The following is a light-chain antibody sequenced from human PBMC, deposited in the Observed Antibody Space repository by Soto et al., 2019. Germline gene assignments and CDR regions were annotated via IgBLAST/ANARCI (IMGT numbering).Light chain of an antibody. Sequence: LTQPASVSGSPGQSITISCTGTSSDVGGYNYVSWYQQHPGKAPKLMIYDVSNRPSGVSNRFSGSKSGNTASLTISGLQAEDEADYYCSSYTSSSTYVFGSGTKVTVL. CDR1: SSDVGGYNY. CDR3: SSYTSSSTYV. CDR2: DVS. V-gene: IGLV2-14*01. J-gene: IGLJ1*01.